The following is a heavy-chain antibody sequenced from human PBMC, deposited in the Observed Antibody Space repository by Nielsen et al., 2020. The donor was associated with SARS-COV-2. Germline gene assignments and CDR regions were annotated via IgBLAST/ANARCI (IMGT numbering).Heavy chain of an antibody. CDR1: GFTFSSYA. J-gene: IGHJ4*02. D-gene: IGHD6-6*01. Sequence: GESLKISCAASGFTFSSYAMSWVRQAPGKGLEWVSAISGSGGSTYYADSVKGRFTISRGNSKNTLYLQMNSLRAEDTAVYYCASIAARPAPSFDYWGQGTLVTVSS. CDR3: ASIAARPAPSFDY. V-gene: IGHV3-23*01. CDR2: ISGSGGST.